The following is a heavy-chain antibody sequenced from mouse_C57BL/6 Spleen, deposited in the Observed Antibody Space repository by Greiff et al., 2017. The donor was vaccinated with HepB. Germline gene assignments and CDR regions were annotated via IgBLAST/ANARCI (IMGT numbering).Heavy chain of an antibody. Sequence: VQLQQSGAELVNPGASVNLSCKASGYTLTSYWMHWVKQRPGQGLEWIGEINPSNGRNNYNEKFKSKATLTGDKSSSTAYMQLRSPTSEDSAVYYCARLLINFDYWGQGTTLTVSS. J-gene: IGHJ2*01. D-gene: IGHD2-1*01. CDR2: INPSNGRN. V-gene: IGHV1S81*02. CDR3: ARLLINFDY. CDR1: GYTLTSYW.